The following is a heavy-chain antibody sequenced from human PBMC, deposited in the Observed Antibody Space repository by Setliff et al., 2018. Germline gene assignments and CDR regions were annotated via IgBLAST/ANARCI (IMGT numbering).Heavy chain of an antibody. Sequence: SETLSLTCTVSGESIRSNNWWNWVRQPPGKGLEWIGDIYQSGTTNYNPSLKSRVTMSIDTSKNQFSLMVTSVTAADTAVYYCARLPNYVWGSPVDYWGQGTLVTVSS. V-gene: IGHV4-4*02. CDR1: GESIRSNNW. D-gene: IGHD3-16*01. CDR3: ARLPNYVWGSPVDY. J-gene: IGHJ4*02. CDR2: IYQSGTT.